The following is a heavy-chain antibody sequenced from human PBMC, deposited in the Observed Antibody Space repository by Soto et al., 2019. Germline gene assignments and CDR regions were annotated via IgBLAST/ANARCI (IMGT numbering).Heavy chain of an antibody. CDR1: GYTFTGYY. J-gene: IGHJ5*02. Sequence: QVQLVQSGAEVKKPGASVKVSCKASGYTFTGYYMHWVRQAPGQGLEWMGWINPNSGGTNYAQSLQGRVTMNRDTSIRTAYMELSRLRADDTAVYYCARDRINRSGWIPEGGWFDPWGKGTLVTVSS. CDR2: INPNSGGT. CDR3: ARDRINRSGWIPEGGWFDP. D-gene: IGHD6-19*01. V-gene: IGHV1-2*02.